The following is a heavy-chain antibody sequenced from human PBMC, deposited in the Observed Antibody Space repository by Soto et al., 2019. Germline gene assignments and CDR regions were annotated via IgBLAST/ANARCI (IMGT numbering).Heavy chain of an antibody. CDR2: IYYSGNT. V-gene: IGHV4-30-4*01. CDR1: GGSISSGDHY. CDR3: SWSSLGGRDL. J-gene: IGHJ6*02. Sequence: PSETLSLTCSVSGGSISSGDHYWSWIRQHPGKGLEWIGNIYYSGNTYYNAFLKSRLIISIGTSKSWFSLMVGSVTAADMAVYYCSWSSLGGRDLWGQGGTVTVSS.